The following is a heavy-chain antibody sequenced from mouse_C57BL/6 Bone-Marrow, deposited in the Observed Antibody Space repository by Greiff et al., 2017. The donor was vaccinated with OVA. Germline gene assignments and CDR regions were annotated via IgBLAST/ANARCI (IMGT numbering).Heavy chain of an antibody. CDR1: GYTFTSYW. CDR3: TTGLGIYDYESCYFDV. D-gene: IGHD2-4*01. V-gene: IGHV1-5*01. J-gene: IGHJ1*03. Sequence: VQLQQSGTVLARPGASVKMSCKTSGYTFTSYWMHWVKQRPGQGLEWIGAINPGNSDTSYNQKFKSKAKLTAVTSASTAYMELSSLTTEDSAVYECTTGLGIYDYESCYFDVWGTGTTVTVSS. CDR2: INPGNSDT.